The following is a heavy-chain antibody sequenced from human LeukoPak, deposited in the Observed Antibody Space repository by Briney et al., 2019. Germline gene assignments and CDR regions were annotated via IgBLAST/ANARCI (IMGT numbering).Heavy chain of an antibody. CDR1: GGSISSYY. CDR2: IYTSGST. V-gene: IGHV4-4*09. Sequence: SETLSLTCTVSGGSISSYYWSWVRQPPGKGLEWIGYIYTSGSTNYNPSLKSRVTISVDTSKNQFSLKLSSVTAADTAVYYCARQLHYDFWSGYPYYFDYWGQGTLVTVSS. J-gene: IGHJ4*02. D-gene: IGHD3-3*01. CDR3: ARQLHYDFWSGYPYYFDY.